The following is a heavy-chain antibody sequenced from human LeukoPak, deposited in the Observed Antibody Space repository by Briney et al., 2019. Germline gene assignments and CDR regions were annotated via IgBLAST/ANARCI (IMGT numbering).Heavy chain of an antibody. D-gene: IGHD4-17*01. Sequence: ASVKVSCLPSVYTFTGYYMHWVRQAPGQGVAWMGWINPKSGGPNYAQKFQGRVTMTRDTFIRPAYMELSRLRSDDTAVYYCARGVGTYGDYDRTWYWGQGTLVTVSS. V-gene: IGHV1-2*02. CDR2: INPKSGGP. J-gene: IGHJ4*02. CDR3: ARGVGTYGDYDRTWY. CDR1: VYTFTGYY.